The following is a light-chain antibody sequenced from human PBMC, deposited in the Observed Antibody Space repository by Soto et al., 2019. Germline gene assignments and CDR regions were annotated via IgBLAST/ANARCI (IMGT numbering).Light chain of an antibody. CDR2: TNN. Sequence: QSVLTQPPSASGTPGQRVTMSCSGSSSNIGSNAVSWFQQLPGTAPKLLIYTNNQRPSGVPDRFSGSKSGTSASLAISGLQSEDEPDYYCAAWDDSLNGHVVFGGGTKVTVL. J-gene: IGLJ2*01. V-gene: IGLV1-44*01. CDR3: AAWDDSLNGHVV. CDR1: SSNIGSNA.